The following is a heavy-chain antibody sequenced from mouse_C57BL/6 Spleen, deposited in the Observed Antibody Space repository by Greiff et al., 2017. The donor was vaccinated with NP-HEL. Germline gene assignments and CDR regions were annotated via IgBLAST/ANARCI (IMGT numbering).Heavy chain of an antibody. V-gene: IGHV1-54*01. J-gene: IGHJ2*01. CDR2: INPGRGGT. Sequence: VQLQQSGAALVRPGTSVKVSCKASGYAFTNYFIAWVKQRPGQGLEWIGVINPGRGGTNYNEKFKGQVTLTADKSSSTAYMQLSSLTSEDSAVYFWATLDYYGTYYCDYWGQGTTLTVST. D-gene: IGHD2-1*01. CDR1: GYAFTNYF. CDR3: ATLDYYGTYYCDY.